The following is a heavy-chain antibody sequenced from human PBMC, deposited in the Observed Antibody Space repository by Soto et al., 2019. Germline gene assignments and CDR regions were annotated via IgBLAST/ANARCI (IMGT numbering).Heavy chain of an antibody. CDR2: IYWDDDK. CDR3: AHRGNWGVRGYWYFDL. J-gene: IGHJ2*01. Sequence: QITLKESGPTLVKPTQTLTLTCTFSGFSLSTSGVGVGWIRQPPGKALEWLALIYWDDDKRYSPSLKSRLTITKDTSKHQVVLTMTNMDPVDTATYYCAHRGNWGVRGYWYFDLWGRGTLVTVSS. D-gene: IGHD7-27*01. CDR1: GFSLSTSGVG. V-gene: IGHV2-5*02.